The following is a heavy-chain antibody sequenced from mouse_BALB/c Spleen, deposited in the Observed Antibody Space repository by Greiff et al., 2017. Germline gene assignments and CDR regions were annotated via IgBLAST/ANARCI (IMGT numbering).Heavy chain of an antibody. CDR2: ISSGGSYT. J-gene: IGHJ2*01. V-gene: IGHV5-6*01. CDR1: GFTFSSYG. Sequence: EVLLVESGGDLVKPGGSLKLSCAASGFTFSSYGMSWVRQTPDKRLEWVATISSGGSYTYYPDSVKGRFTISRDNATNTLYLQMSSLKSEDTAMYYCAREARPYSFDYWGQGTTLTVSS. CDR3: AREARPYSFDY.